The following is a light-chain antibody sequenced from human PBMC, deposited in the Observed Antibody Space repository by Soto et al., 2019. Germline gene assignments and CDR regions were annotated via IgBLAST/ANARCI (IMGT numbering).Light chain of an antibody. J-gene: IGKJ3*01. Sequence: EIVMTKSPATLLVSPGERATLSCTARQTVSDDLAWYQQKPGQAPRLLIYGASTRSTDIPARFSRGASGTDFTLTISLLQYEDSAIYCCPQYHDFPPITFGPGTQVHI. CDR2: GAS. CDR1: QTVSDD. V-gene: IGKV3-15*01. CDR3: PQYHDFPPIT.